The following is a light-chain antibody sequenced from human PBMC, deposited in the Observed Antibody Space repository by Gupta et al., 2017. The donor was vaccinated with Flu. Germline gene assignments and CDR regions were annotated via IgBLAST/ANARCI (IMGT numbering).Light chain of an antibody. CDR2: AAS. V-gene: IGKV1-16*01. CDR1: QGVSNS. Sequence: DIQMTQSPSSLSAYVGDRVTITCRASQGVSNSVAWFQQRPGKAPKSLIYAASRLQGGVPSRFIGSGSGTDFSLTISSLQPEDSATYYCQHYDYYPLTFDGGTRVEI. J-gene: IGKJ4*01. CDR3: QHYDYYPLT.